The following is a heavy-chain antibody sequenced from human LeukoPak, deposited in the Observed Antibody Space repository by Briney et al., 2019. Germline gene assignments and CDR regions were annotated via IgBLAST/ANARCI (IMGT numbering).Heavy chain of an antibody. CDR3: ARGGSRGSADY. D-gene: IGHD3-10*01. Sequence: PGGSLRLSCAASGFIFRSYWMGWVRQAPGKGLEWVANIGEDGSEKYYVDPVKGRFTISRDNAKNSLYLQVNSLRAEDTAVYYCARGGSRGSADYWGQGTLVTVSS. J-gene: IGHJ4*02. V-gene: IGHV3-7*01. CDR1: GFIFRSYW. CDR2: IGEDGSEK.